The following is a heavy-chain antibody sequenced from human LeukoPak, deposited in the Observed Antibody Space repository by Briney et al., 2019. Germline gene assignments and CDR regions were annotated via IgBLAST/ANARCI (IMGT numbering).Heavy chain of an antibody. CDR3: ARDIEVLTGYYLDY. J-gene: IGHJ4*02. CDR1: GFTFSSYG. Sequence: PGGSLRLSCAASGFTFSSYGMHWVRQAPGKGLEWVAVIWYDGSNKYYADSVKGRFTISRGNSKNTLYLQMSSLRAEDTAVYYCARDIEVLTGYYLDYWGQGTLVTVSS. V-gene: IGHV3-33*01. D-gene: IGHD2-21*02. CDR2: IWYDGSNK.